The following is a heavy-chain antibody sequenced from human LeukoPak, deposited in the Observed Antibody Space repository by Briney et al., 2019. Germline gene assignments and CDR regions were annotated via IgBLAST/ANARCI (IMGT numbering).Heavy chain of an antibody. CDR2: IYYSGST. Sequence: PSETLSLTCTVSGGSISSYYWSWIRQPPGKGLEWIGYIYYSGSTNYNPSLKSRVTISVDTPKNQFSLKLSSVTAADTAVYYCARESRGSSGWYDYWGQGTLVTVSS. V-gene: IGHV4-59*12. CDR3: ARESRGSSGWYDY. D-gene: IGHD6-19*01. J-gene: IGHJ4*02. CDR1: GGSISSYY.